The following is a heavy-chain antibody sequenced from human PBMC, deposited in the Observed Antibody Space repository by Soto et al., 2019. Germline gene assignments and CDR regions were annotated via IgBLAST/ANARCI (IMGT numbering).Heavy chain of an antibody. V-gene: IGHV4-30-2*01. CDR1: GGSISSGGYS. Sequence: PSETLSLTCAVSGGSISSGGYSWSWIRQPPGKGLEWIGYIYHSGSTYYNPSLKSRVTISVDRSKNQFSLKLGSVTAADTAVYYCALGISYYYDSSGYYYVGYYFDYWGQGTLVTVSS. CDR3: ALGISYYYDSSGYYYVGYYFDY. CDR2: IYHSGST. D-gene: IGHD3-22*01. J-gene: IGHJ4*02.